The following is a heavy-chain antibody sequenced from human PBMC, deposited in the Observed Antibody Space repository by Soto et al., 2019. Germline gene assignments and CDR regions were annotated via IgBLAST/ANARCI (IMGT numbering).Heavy chain of an antibody. CDR2: INHRGST. CDR1: GGSFSGYY. V-gene: IGHV4-34*01. J-gene: IGHJ6*02. Sequence: SETLSLTCAVYGGSFSGYYWTWIRQPPGTGLGWIGEINHRGSTNYNPSLKSRVTISVDTSKNQFSLKLSSVPAADTAVYYCARAGYDSRNYYYYGMDVWAQGTTVTVSS. CDR3: ARAGYDSRNYYYYGMDV. D-gene: IGHD3-22*01.